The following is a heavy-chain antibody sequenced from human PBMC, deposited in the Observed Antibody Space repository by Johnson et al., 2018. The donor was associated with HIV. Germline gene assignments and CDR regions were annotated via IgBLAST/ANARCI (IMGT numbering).Heavy chain of an antibody. V-gene: IGHV3-15*01. J-gene: IGHJ3*02. CDR2: IKSKTDGGTT. CDR1: GFTFSSYA. CDR3: ARDHEAVPGAFDI. Sequence: MQLVESGGGVVQPGRSLRLSCAASGFTFSSYAMHWVRQAPGKGLEWVVRIKSKTDGGTTDYAAPVKGRFTISRDDSKNTLYLQMNSLRAEDTAVYYCARDHEAVPGAFDIWGQGTMVTVSS. D-gene: IGHD1-1*01.